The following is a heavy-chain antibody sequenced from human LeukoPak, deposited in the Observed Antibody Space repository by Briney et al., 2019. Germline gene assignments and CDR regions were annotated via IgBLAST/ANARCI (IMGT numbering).Heavy chain of an antibody. V-gene: IGHV3-21*01. J-gene: IGHJ4*02. CDR1: GFTFSSYS. D-gene: IGHD3-10*01. CDR2: ISSSSSYI. Sequence: GGSLRLSCAASGFTFSSYSMNWVRQAPGKGLEWVSSISSSSSYIYYADSVKGRFTISRDNAKNSLYLQMNSLRAEDTAVYYCARDENALGFGELLSYYFDYWGQGTLVTVSS. CDR3: ARDENALGFGELLSYYFDY.